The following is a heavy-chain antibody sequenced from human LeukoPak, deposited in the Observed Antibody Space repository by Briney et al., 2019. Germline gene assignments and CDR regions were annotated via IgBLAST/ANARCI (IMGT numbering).Heavy chain of an antibody. J-gene: IGHJ4*02. D-gene: IGHD3-3*01. Sequence: GGSLRLSCAASGFTFSSYSMNWVRQAPGKGLEWVSSISSSSSYIYYADSVKGRFTISRDNAKNSQYLQMNSLIAEDTAVYYCARGGYDFLSDYWGQGTLVTVSS. CDR3: ARGGYDFLSDY. V-gene: IGHV3-21*01. CDR1: GFTFSSYS. CDR2: ISSSSSYI.